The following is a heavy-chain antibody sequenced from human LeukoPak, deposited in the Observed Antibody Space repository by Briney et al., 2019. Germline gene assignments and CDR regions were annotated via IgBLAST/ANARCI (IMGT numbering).Heavy chain of an antibody. V-gene: IGHV4-39*07. J-gene: IGHJ4*02. CDR2: IYNSEST. CDR3: ASGEPRYSSRIVVGDN. CDR1: GGSISSRSYY. D-gene: IGHD3-22*01. Sequence: SETLSLTCTVSGGSISSRSYYWGWIRQPPGKGLEWIGSIYNSESTYYNPSLKSRVTISVDTSKNQLSLKVSSVTAADTAVYYCASGEPRYSSRIVVGDNWGQGTLVTVSS.